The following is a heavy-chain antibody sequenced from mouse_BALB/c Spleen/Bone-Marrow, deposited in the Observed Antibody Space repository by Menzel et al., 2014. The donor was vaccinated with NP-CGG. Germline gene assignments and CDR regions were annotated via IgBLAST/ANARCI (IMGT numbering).Heavy chain of an antibody. CDR1: GFDFSRYW. V-gene: IGHV4-1*02. CDR2: INPDSSPV. D-gene: IGHD1-2*01. CDR3: ARQGYYGYSDY. J-gene: IGHJ2*01. Sequence: EVKLVASGGGLLQPGGSLQLSCAASGFDFSRYWMSWVRQPPGKGVEWIGEINPDSSPVKYTPSLKDKFIISRDDAKNTLYLKMNKVRYEDTALYYCARQGYYGYSDYWGQGTTLAVSS.